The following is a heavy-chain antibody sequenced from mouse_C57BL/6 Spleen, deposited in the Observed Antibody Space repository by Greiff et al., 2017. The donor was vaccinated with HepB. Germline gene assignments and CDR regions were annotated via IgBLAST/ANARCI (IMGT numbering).Heavy chain of an antibody. CDR3: ARCEDYYAMDY. CDR2: IYPGDGDT. V-gene: IGHV1-82*01. J-gene: IGHJ4*01. Sequence: VQLQQSGPELVKPGASVKISCKASGYAFSSSWMNWVKQRPGKGLEWIGRIYPGDGDTNYNGKFKGKATLTADKSSSTAYMQLSSLTSEDSAVYCGARCEDYYAMDYWGQGTSVTVSS. CDR1: GYAFSSSW.